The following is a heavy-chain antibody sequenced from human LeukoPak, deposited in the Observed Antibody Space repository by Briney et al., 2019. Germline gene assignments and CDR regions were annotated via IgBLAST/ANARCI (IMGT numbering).Heavy chain of an antibody. CDR2: IYYSGST. D-gene: IGHD2-2*01. CDR1: GGPISSGDYY. V-gene: IGHV4-30-4*08. J-gene: IGHJ4*02. Sequence: PSETLSLTCTVYGGPISSGDYYWSWIRQPPGKGLEWIGYIYYSGSTYYNPSLKSRVTISVDTSKNQFSLKLSSVTAADTAVYYCAGYCSSTSCYPLYYFDYWGQGTLVTVSS. CDR3: AGYCSSTSCYPLYYFDY.